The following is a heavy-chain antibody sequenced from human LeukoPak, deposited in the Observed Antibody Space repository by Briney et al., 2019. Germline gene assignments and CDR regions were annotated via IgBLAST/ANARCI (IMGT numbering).Heavy chain of an antibody. CDR3: ARDVGMDV. V-gene: IGHV3-21*06. Sequence: GGSLRLSCAASGFSFSSYSMNWVRRAPGKGLEWVSSISTSSSYIYYADSVKGRFTISRDNAKNCLYLQMNSLRAEDTAVYYCARDVGMDVWGKGTTVTVSS. D-gene: IGHD2-15*01. J-gene: IGHJ6*04. CDR1: GFSFSSYS. CDR2: ISTSSSYI.